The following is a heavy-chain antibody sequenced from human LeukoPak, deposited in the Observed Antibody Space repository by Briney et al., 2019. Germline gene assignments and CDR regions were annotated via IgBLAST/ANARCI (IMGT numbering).Heavy chain of an antibody. CDR1: GGSISSYY. V-gene: IGHV4-59*01. Sequence: SETLSLTCTVSGGSISSYYWSWIRQPPGKGLEWIGYIYYSGSTNYNPSLKSRVTISVDTSKNQFSLKLSSVTAADTAVYYCAASWYFDLWGRGTLVTVSS. CDR2: IYYSGST. CDR3: AASWYFDL. J-gene: IGHJ2*01.